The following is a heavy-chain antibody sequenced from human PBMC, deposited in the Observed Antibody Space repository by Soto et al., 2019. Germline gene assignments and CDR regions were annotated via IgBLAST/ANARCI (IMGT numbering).Heavy chain of an antibody. CDR3: ARDRNWEGYYGMDV. CDR2: IYYSGST. Sequence: QVQLQESGPGLVKPSETLSLTCTVSGGSISSYYWSWIRQPPGKGLEWIGYIYYSGSTNYSTSLKSRVTLSVDTSKNQFSLKLSSVTAADTAVYYCARDRNWEGYYGMDVWGHGTTVTVSS. V-gene: IGHV4-59*01. D-gene: IGHD7-27*01. CDR1: GGSISSYY. J-gene: IGHJ6*02.